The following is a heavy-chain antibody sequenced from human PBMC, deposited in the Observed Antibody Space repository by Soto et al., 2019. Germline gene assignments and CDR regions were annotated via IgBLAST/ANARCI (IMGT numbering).Heavy chain of an antibody. D-gene: IGHD3-10*01. J-gene: IGHJ5*02. CDR2: INSDGSST. CDR1: GFTFSSYW. Sequence: GGSLRLSCAASGFTFSSYWMHWVRQAPGKGLVWVSRINSDGSSTSYADSVKGRFTISRDNAKNTLYLQMNSLRAEDTAVYYCARDRAPEFSGSRANWFDPWGQGTLVTVSS. CDR3: ARDRAPEFSGSRANWFDP. V-gene: IGHV3-74*01.